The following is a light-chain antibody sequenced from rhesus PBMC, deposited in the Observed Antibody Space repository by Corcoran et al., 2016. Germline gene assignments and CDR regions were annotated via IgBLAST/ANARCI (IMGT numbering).Light chain of an antibody. Sequence: DIQMTQSPSSLSASVGDRVTITCRASENVNNYLHWYQQKPGKAPKLLIYAASTLQSGVPSRFSGSGSGTDYTFTIGSLQPEDVATYYCQHSYGTPFTFGPGTKLDIK. CDR1: ENVNNY. CDR3: QHSYGTPFT. V-gene: IGKV1-74*01. CDR2: AAS. J-gene: IGKJ3*01.